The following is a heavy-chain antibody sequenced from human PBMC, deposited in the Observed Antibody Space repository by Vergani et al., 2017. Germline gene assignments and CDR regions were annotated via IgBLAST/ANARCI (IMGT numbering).Heavy chain of an antibody. Sequence: EVQLVESGGGLVQPGGSLKLSCAASGFTFSGSAMHWVRQASGKGLEWVGRIRSKANSYATAYAASVKGRFTISRDDSKNTAYLQMNSLKTEDTAVYYCAKESKRKVGATVYWGQGTLVTVSS. J-gene: IGHJ4*02. CDR2: IRSKANSYAT. CDR3: AKESKRKVGATVY. V-gene: IGHV3-73*01. D-gene: IGHD1-26*01. CDR1: GFTFSGSA.